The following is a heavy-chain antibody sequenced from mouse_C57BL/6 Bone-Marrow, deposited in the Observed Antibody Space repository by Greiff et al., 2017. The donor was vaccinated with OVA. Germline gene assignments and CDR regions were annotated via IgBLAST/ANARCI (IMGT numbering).Heavy chain of an antibody. V-gene: IGHV1-66*01. D-gene: IGHD2-5*01. CDR1: GSRFTIYY. CDR2: IYPGSVNT. Sequence: QVQLQQSGPALVKPGASVQISCKASGSRFTIYYIPWVTQRPGQGLEWIGWIYPGSVNTKYNEKFKGKATLTADTSSSTAYMQRSSLTSEDSAVYYGARSNYGCLAMDYWGQGTSVTGSS. CDR3: ARSNYGCLAMDY. J-gene: IGHJ4*01.